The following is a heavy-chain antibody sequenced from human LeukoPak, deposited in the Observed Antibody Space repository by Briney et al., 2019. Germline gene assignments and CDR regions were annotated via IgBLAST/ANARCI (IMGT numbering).Heavy chain of an antibody. CDR3: ARDNGYYDSSVNY. CDR1: GYTFTGYY. Sequence: VASVKVSCKASGYTFTGYYMHWVRQAPGQGLEWMGWINPNSGGTNYAQKFQGRVTMTRDTSISTAYMELSRLRSDDTAVYYCARDNGYYDSSVNYWGQGTLVTVSS. J-gene: IGHJ4*02. V-gene: IGHV1-2*02. D-gene: IGHD3-22*01. CDR2: INPNSGGT.